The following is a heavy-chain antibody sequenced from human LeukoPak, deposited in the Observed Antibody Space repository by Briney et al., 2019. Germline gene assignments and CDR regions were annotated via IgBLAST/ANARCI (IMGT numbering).Heavy chain of an antibody. CDR1: GFTFSTYS. J-gene: IGHJ4*02. CDR3: ARANPPGISFFDY. CDR2: ISGSSGSI. V-gene: IGHV3-21*06. D-gene: IGHD3-16*02. Sequence: GGSLRLSCAGSGFTFSTYSMNWVRQAPGKGLEWVSSISGSSGSIYYADSVKDRFTISRDNAGNSLYPQMNSLRAEDTAVYYCARANPPGISFFDYWGQGALVTVSS.